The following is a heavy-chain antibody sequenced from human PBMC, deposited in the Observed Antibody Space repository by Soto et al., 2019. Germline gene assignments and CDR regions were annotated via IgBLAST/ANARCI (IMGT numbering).Heavy chain of an antibody. CDR2: IIPILGIA. J-gene: IGHJ4*02. CDR3: ARDILLDYGDSPDAY. D-gene: IGHD4-17*01. V-gene: IGHV1-69*08. CDR1: GGTFSSYT. Sequence: QVQLVQSGAEVKKPGSSVKVSCKASGGTFSSYTISWVRQAPGQGLEWMGRIIPILGIANYAQKFQGRGTITADKSTSRAYMELSSLRSEDTAVYYCARDILLDYGDSPDAYWGQGTLVTASP.